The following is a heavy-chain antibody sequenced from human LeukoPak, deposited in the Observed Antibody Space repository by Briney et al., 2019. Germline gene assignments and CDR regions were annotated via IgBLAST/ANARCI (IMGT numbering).Heavy chain of an antibody. V-gene: IGHV1-2*06. Sequence: ASVKVSCKASGYTFTGYYMHWVRQAPGQGLEWMGRINPNSGGTNYAQKFQGRVTMTRDTSISTAYMELSRLRSDDTAVYYCARDKSPYSSGYPGDYWGQGTLVTDSS. D-gene: IGHD3-22*01. CDR1: GYTFTGYY. J-gene: IGHJ4*02. CDR2: INPNSGGT. CDR3: ARDKSPYSSGYPGDY.